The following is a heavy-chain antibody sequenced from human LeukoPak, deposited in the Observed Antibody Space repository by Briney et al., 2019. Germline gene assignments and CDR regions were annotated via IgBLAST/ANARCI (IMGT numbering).Heavy chain of an antibody. CDR1: GYTFTSCD. J-gene: IGHJ4*02. V-gene: IGHV1-8*01. CDR2: MNPNSGNT. Sequence: ASVKVSCTASGYTFTSCDINWVRQATGQGLGWMGWMNPNSGNTGYAQKFQGRVTMTRNTSISTAYMELSSLRSEDTAVYYCARGRASGWYFDYWGQGTLVTVSS. D-gene: IGHD6-19*01. CDR3: ARGRASGWYFDY.